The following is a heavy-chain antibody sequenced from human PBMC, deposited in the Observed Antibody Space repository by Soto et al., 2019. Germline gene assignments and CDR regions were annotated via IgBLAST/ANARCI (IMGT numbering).Heavy chain of an antibody. J-gene: IGHJ4*02. CDR1: GFTFSSYG. D-gene: IGHD1-26*01. Sequence: QVQLVESGGGVVQPGRSLRLSCAASGFTFSSYGMHWVRQAPGKGLEWVAVISYDGSNKYYADSVKGRFTISRDNSKNTVYLQMNSLRAEDTAVYYCAKGQVGAVDYWGQGTLVTVSS. CDR2: ISYDGSNK. CDR3: AKGQVGAVDY. V-gene: IGHV3-30*18.